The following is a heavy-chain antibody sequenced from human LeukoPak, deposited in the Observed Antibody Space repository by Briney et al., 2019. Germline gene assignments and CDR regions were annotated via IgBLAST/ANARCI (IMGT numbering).Heavy chain of an antibody. Sequence: GGSLRLSCTASGFTFGDYVMSWVRQAPGKGLEWVGFIRSKAYGGTTEYAASVKGRFTISRDDSKSIAYLQMNSLKTEDTAVYYCTRDLGGYSYGYGGDYWGQGTLVTVSS. V-gene: IGHV3-49*04. CDR1: GFTFGDYV. D-gene: IGHD5-18*01. CDR3: TRDLGGYSYGYGGDY. J-gene: IGHJ4*02. CDR2: IRSKAYGGTT.